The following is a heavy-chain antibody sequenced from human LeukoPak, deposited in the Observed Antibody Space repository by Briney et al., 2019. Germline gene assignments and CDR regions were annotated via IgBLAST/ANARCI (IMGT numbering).Heavy chain of an antibody. V-gene: IGHV4-59*01. J-gene: IGHJ4*02. CDR2: IYYSGST. CDR1: GGSISSYY. D-gene: IGHD4-23*01. CDR3: ARGPPHDYGGNRDY. Sequence: SETLSLTCTVSGGSISSYYWSWIRQPPGMGLEWIGYIYYSGSTNYNPSLKSRVTMSVDTSKNQFSLKLSSVTAADTAVYYCARGPPHDYGGNRDYWGQGTLVTVSS.